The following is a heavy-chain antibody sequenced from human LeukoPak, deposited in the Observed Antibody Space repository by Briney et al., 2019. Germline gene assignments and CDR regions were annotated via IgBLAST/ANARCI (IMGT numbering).Heavy chain of an antibody. V-gene: IGHV3-11*01. D-gene: IGHD5-18*01. CDR3: AKDSYGHRSKYYFDY. CDR2: ISSSGSTI. Sequence: GGSLRLSCAASGFTFSDYYMSWIRQAPGKGLEWVSYISSSGSTIYYADSVKGRFTISRDNAKNSLYLQMNSLRAEDTAVFYCAKDSYGHRSKYYFDYWGQGTLVTVSS. CDR1: GFTFSDYY. J-gene: IGHJ4*02.